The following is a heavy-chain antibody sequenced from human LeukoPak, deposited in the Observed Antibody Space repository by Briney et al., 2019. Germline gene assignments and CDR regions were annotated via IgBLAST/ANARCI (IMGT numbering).Heavy chain of an antibody. CDR3: ARHSSYCGNFDY. D-gene: IGHD3-10*01. J-gene: IGHJ4*02. V-gene: IGHV4-39*01. CDR1: GGSISSSSYY. CDR2: IYHSGSS. Sequence: SETLSLTCTVSGGSISSSSYYWGWIRQPPWKGLEWIGSIYHSGSSYYNPSLKSRVTISVDTSKNQFSLKLSSVTAADTAVYYCARHSSYCGNFDYWGQGTLVTVSS.